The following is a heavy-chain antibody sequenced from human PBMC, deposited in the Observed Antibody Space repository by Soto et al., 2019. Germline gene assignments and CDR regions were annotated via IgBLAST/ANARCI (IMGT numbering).Heavy chain of an antibody. J-gene: IGHJ4*02. CDR3: AGFVVPASRNTDFDY. V-gene: IGHV4-39*01. CDR2: IYYSGST. CDR1: GISVKTNGYY. Sequence: SETLSLTCSVSGISVKTNGYYWGWVRQPPGKGLDWIGNIYYSGSTFYNPSLRGRVTISVDTSKNQFSLKVNSVTAADTAVYYCAGFVVPASRNTDFDYWGQGTLVTVSS. D-gene: IGHD2-15*01.